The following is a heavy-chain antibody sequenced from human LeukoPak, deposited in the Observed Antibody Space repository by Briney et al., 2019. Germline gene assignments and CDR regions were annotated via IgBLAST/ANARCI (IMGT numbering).Heavy chain of an antibody. CDR3: ARVDIVVVPAAMEYNWFDP. J-gene: IGHJ5*02. CDR1: GGTFSSYA. CDR2: IIPIFGTA. Sequence: VASVKVSCKASGGTFSSYAISWVRQAPGQGLEWMGGIIPIFGTANFAQKFQGRVTITADESTSTAYMELSSLRSEDTAVYYCARVDIVVVPAAMEYNWFDPWGQGTLVTVSS. V-gene: IGHV1-69*13. D-gene: IGHD2-2*01.